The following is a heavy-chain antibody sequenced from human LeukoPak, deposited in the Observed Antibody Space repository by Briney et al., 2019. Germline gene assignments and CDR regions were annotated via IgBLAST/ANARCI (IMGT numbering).Heavy chain of an antibody. Sequence: PGGSLRLSCAASAFTFRNYAMHWVRQAPGKGLEWGSVIYSGGGTYYADSVKGRFTFYRDNSKNTLYLQMNSLRAEDTAVYYCARVFSGSYVDYWGQGTLVTVS. V-gene: IGHV3-66*02. J-gene: IGHJ4*02. CDR3: ARVFSGSYVDY. CDR2: IYSGGGT. D-gene: IGHD1-26*01. CDR1: AFTFRNYA.